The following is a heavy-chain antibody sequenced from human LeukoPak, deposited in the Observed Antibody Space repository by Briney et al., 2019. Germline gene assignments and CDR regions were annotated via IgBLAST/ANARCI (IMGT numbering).Heavy chain of an antibody. D-gene: IGHD6-13*01. J-gene: IGHJ4*02. CDR3: AKRGTYSSSGDY. Sequence: PGGSLRLSCAASGFTFGSYPMNWVRQAPGKGLEWVSTIGGGNTYDADSVKGRFTISRDNSKNTLYLQMNSLRAEDTAVYYCAKRGTYSSSGDYWGQGTLVTVSS. V-gene: IGHV3-23*01. CDR1: GFTFGSYP. CDR2: IGGGNT.